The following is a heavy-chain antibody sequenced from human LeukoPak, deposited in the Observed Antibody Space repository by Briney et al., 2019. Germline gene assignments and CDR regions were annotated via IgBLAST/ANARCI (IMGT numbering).Heavy chain of an antibody. Sequence: PGGSLRLSCAASGFTFSSYGMHWVRQAPGKGLEWVAVISYDGSNKYYADSVKGRFTISRDNSKNTLYLQMNSLRAEDTAVYYCAKAANLWFGEYYFDYWGQGTLVTVSS. D-gene: IGHD3-10*01. J-gene: IGHJ4*02. CDR2: ISYDGSNK. CDR1: GFTFSSYG. CDR3: AKAANLWFGEYYFDY. V-gene: IGHV3-30*18.